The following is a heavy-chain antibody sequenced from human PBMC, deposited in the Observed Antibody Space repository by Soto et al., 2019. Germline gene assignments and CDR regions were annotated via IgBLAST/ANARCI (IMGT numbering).Heavy chain of an antibody. CDR3: ASHVHNQGYEYYFDS. J-gene: IGHJ4*02. CDR1: GGSISRNSYY. D-gene: IGHD3-3*01. V-gene: IGHV4-39*01. CDR2: IGYTGTI. Sequence: SETLSLTCTASGGSISRNSYYWVLIRQAPGKGLEWIGSIGYTGTIYYNPSLQSRVTMSVDTSENQISLRLSSMTAADTAVYYCASHVHNQGYEYYFDSWSQGTLVTVSS.